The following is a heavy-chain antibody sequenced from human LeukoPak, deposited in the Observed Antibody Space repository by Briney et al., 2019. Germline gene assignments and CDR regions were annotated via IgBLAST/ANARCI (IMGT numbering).Heavy chain of an antibody. J-gene: IGHJ6*02. CDR1: GFTFSIYA. D-gene: IGHD3-10*01. CDR2: ISGTGVST. V-gene: IGHV3-23*01. CDR3: AKDREILWFGELGHMDV. Sequence: GGSLRLSCAASGFTFSIYAMSWVRQAPGKGPEWVSTISGTGVSTYYADSVKGRFTISRDNSKNTLYLQMNSLRAEDTAVYYCAKDREILWFGELGHMDVWGQGTTVTVSS.